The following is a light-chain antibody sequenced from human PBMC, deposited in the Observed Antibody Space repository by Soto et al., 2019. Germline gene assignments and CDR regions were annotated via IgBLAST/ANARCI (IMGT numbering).Light chain of an antibody. Sequence: IELNQSPSSLSASVGDSVTVTGRASQGVSRYLSWYQQKPGRAPIFLISAASTLQSGVPARFSGSGYGTDFTLSITSLQTEDFATYYCQQLNTYPVTFGGGTKVDIK. CDR1: QGVSRY. CDR3: QQLNTYPVT. V-gene: IGKV1-9*01. CDR2: AAS. J-gene: IGKJ4*01.